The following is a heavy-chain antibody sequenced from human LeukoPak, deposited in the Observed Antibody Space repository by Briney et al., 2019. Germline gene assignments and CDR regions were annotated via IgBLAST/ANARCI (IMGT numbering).Heavy chain of an antibody. Sequence: GGALRVSCVATVFTLSSYLMHWVRPAPGRGLVWVPRINSDGSSTSYADSEKGRFTISRDNAKNTLYLQMNSLRAEDTAVYYCARDRSSSWSAEFDYWGQGTLVTVSS. CDR2: INSDGSST. CDR1: VFTLSSYL. V-gene: IGHV3-74*01. J-gene: IGHJ4*02. D-gene: IGHD6-13*01. CDR3: ARDRSSSWSAEFDY.